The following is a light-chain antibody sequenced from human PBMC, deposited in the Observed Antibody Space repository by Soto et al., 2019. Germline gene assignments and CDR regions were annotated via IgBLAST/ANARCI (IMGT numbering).Light chain of an antibody. CDR3: QQRSNWPSIT. Sequence: EIVLTQSPATLSLSPGERATLSCRASQSVSSYLAWYQQKPGQAPRLLIYGASNRAAGIPARFSGLGSGTDFTLTSSSLEPEDFAVYYCQQRSNWPSITFGQGTRLEIK. CDR2: GAS. CDR1: QSVSSY. V-gene: IGKV3-11*01. J-gene: IGKJ5*01.